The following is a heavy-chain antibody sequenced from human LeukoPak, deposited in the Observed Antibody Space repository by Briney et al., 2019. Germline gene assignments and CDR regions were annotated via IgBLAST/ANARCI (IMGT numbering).Heavy chain of an antibody. CDR1: GGSISSYY. V-gene: IGHV4-4*07. D-gene: IGHD3-16*01. CDR2: IYTSGST. J-gene: IGHJ6*03. CDR3: ARGMFGGVSSARVDYYYYYMDV. Sequence: PSEILSLTCTVSGGSISSYYWSWIRQPAGKGLEWIGRIYTSGSTNYNPSLKSRVTMSVDTSKNQFSLKLSSVTAADTAVYYCARGMFGGVSSARVDYYYYYMDVWGKGTTVTVSS.